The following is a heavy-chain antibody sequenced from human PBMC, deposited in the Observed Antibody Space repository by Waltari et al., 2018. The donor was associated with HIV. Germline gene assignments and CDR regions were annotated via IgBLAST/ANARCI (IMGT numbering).Heavy chain of an antibody. CDR2: MNPTRGNT. Sequence: QVQLVQSGAEVKKPGASVKVSCKASGYTFTSYDINWVRQATGHGLEWMGWMNPTRGNTGYARKFQGRVTMTRNTSISTAYMELSSLRSEDTAVYYCAREEANSYYYYYGMDVWGQGTTVTVSS. CDR3: AREEANSYYYYYGMDV. CDR1: GYTFTSYD. D-gene: IGHD1-26*01. V-gene: IGHV1-8*01. J-gene: IGHJ6*02.